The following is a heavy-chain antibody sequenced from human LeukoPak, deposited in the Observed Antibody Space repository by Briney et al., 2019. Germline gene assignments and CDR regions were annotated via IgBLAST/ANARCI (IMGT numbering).Heavy chain of an antibody. J-gene: IGHJ4*02. V-gene: IGHV5-51*01. CDR2: IYPGDSDT. CDR1: GYSFTNYW. D-gene: IGHD6-19*01. Sequence: GEPLEFSCKGSGYSFTNYWIGWVGQIPGKGLEWMGIIYPGDSDTIYSPSFQGQVTISADKSISTADLQWSSLRASDTGMYYCARGSRSGWSNFDYWGQGSLVTVSS. CDR3: ARGSRSGWSNFDY.